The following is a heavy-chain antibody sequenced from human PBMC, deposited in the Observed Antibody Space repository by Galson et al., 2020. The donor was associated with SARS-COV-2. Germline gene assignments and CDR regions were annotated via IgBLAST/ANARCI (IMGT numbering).Heavy chain of an antibody. Sequence: GESLKISCAASGFTFSSYAMHWLRQAPGKGLEWVAVISYDGSNKYYADSVKGRFTISRDNSKNTLYLQMNSLRAEDTAVYYCARTPSGSYYGAFDIWGQGTMVTVSS. J-gene: IGHJ3*02. CDR3: ARTPSGSYYGAFDI. D-gene: IGHD1-26*01. CDR1: GFTFSSYA. V-gene: IGHV3-30*04. CDR2: ISYDGSNK.